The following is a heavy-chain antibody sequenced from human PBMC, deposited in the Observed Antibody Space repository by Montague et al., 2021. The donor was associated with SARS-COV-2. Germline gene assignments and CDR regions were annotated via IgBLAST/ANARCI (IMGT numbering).Heavy chain of an antibody. V-gene: IGHV4-34*01. CDR1: GGSFSVHY. Sequence: SETLSLTCAVYGGSFSVHYWTWIRQPPGKGPEWIGQINQSGSTKYNPSXXSRVTISIDTSKNQFSLKMTSMTAADTGVYYCARYRRRFAEIYDTYYDYGLNVWGQGTTVTVFS. CDR3: ARYRRRFAEIYDTYYDYGLNV. J-gene: IGHJ6*02. D-gene: IGHD3-10*01. CDR2: INQSGST.